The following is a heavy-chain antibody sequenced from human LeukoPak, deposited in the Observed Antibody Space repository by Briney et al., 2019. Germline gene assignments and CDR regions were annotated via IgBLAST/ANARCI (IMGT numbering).Heavy chain of an antibody. Sequence: GGSLRLSCSASGFTFSSYAMHWVRQTPGKGLEYVSAIISNGGSTYYADSVKGRFTISRDNSKNTLYLQMSSLRAEDTAVYYCVKDATGTRFDPWGQGTLVTVSS. CDR2: IISNGGST. D-gene: IGHD1-1*01. J-gene: IGHJ5*02. CDR1: GFTFSSYA. CDR3: VKDATGTRFDP. V-gene: IGHV3-64D*06.